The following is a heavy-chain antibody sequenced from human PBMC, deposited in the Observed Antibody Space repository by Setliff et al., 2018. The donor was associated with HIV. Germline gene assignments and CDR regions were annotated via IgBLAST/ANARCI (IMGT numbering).Heavy chain of an antibody. Sequence: SETLSLTCTVSGGSISSGSYYWSWMRQPAGKGLEWIGHIYTNGYTNYNPSLKSRVTISVDTSKNQFSLRLTSVTAADTAVYYCAKVANRYDNSGYFGWGQGTLVTVSS. J-gene: IGHJ4*02. V-gene: IGHV4-61*09. CDR3: AKVANRYDNSGYFG. D-gene: IGHD3-22*01. CDR2: IYTNGYT. CDR1: GGSISSGSYY.